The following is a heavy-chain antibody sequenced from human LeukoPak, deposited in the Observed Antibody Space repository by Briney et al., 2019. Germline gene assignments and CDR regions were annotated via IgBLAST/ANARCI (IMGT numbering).Heavy chain of an antibody. Sequence: RASETLSLTCSVSGGSISSGSYYWSWIRQPAGKGLERIGRIFASGSPNYNPSLKSRVTISGDKSKNQFSLRLSSVTAADTAVYYCAREIAGYSGYDSPYYYYIDVWGKGTTATISS. CDR3: AREIAGYSGYDSPYYYYIDV. D-gene: IGHD5-12*01. CDR2: IFASGSP. CDR1: GGSISSGSYY. V-gene: IGHV4-61*02. J-gene: IGHJ6*03.